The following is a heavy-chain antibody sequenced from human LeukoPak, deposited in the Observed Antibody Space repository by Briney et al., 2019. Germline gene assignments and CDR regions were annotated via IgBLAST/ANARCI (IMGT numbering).Heavy chain of an antibody. Sequence: SCKASGGTFSSYAMGWVRQAPGKGLEWVSAISGSGGSIYYADSVKGRFTISRDNSKNTLYLQMNSLRAEDTAVYYCAKKLGGNYPFDYWGQGTLVTVSS. D-gene: IGHD1-26*01. CDR1: GGTFSSYA. J-gene: IGHJ4*02. CDR3: AKKLGGNYPFDY. CDR2: ISGSGGSI. V-gene: IGHV3-23*01.